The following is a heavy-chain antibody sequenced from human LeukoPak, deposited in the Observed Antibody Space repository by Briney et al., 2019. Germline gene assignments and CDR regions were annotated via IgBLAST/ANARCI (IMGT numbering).Heavy chain of an antibody. V-gene: IGHV4-34*01. CDR3: ARRSYSSGWPFDY. CDR1: GGSFDTYY. J-gene: IGHJ4*02. Sequence: SETLSLTCAVYGGSFDTYYWTWIRQPPGKGLEWIGEINHSGSTNYNPSLKGRVTLSIDTSKNQFSVKLTSVTAADTAVYYCARRSYSSGWPFDYWGQGTLVTVSS. CDR2: INHSGST. D-gene: IGHD6-19*01.